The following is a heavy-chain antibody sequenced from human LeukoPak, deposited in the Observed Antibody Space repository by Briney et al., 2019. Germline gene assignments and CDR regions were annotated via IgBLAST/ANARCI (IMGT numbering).Heavy chain of an antibody. CDR2: IYTSGST. V-gene: IGHV4-4*07. CDR3: ASLRGYYYYYYMDV. Sequence: PSETLSLTCTVSGGSISSYYWSWIRQPAGKGLEWIGRIYTSGSTNYNPSLKSRVTMSVDTSKNQFSLKLSSVTAADTAVYYCASLRGYYYYYYMDVWGKGTTVTVSS. J-gene: IGHJ6*03. CDR1: GGSISSYY. D-gene: IGHD3-10*01.